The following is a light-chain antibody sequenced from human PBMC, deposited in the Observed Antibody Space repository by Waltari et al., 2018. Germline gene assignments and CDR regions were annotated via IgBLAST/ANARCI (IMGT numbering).Light chain of an antibody. CDR3: QQYATSVWT. J-gene: IGKJ1*01. Sequence: EMVLTQAQGILSLSPGERATLACKASQSVSSSHLAWYQQKSGQAPRLLIYGSSGRPTDIPDRFSGSGSGTDFTLTITRLEPEDFAVYYCQQYATSVWTFGQGTRVELK. CDR2: GSS. V-gene: IGKV3-20*01. CDR1: QSVSSSH.